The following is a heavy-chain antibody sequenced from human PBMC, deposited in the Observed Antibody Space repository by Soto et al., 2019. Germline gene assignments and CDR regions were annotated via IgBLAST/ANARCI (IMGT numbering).Heavy chain of an antibody. CDR3: ASGFFGVVIKEYYYYGQSNV. J-gene: IGHJ6*02. CDR2: IIPIFGTA. V-gene: IGHV1-69*06. Sequence: EASVKVSCKASGGTFSSYAISWVRQAPGQGLEWMGGIIPIFGTANYAQKFQGRVTITADKSTSTAYMELSSLRSEDTAVYYCASGFFGVVIKEYYYYGQSNVWGQGKTVTVSS. CDR1: GGTFSSYA. D-gene: IGHD3-3*01.